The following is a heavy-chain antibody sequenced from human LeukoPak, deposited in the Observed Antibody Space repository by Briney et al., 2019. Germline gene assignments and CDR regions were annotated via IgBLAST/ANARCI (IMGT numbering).Heavy chain of an antibody. Sequence: PGGSLRLSCVVSGFSVSHRYMSWVRQAPGKGLQWVSVMYSGGSTYYADAVRARFTISRDNSKNTLYLQMNNLRVDDTSVYYCARDDPTSFLDYWGQGTLVTVSS. CDR3: ARDDPTSFLDY. V-gene: IGHV3-66*01. CDR2: MYSGGST. D-gene: IGHD3-16*01. J-gene: IGHJ4*02. CDR1: GFSVSHRY.